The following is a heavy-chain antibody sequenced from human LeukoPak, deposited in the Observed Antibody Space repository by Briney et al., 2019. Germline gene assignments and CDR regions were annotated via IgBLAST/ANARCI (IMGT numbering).Heavy chain of an antibody. V-gene: IGHV3-30*09. Sequence: GGSLRLSCAASGFTFNSYAIHWVRQAPGKGLEWVAVISYDGSNKYYAESVKGRFAISRDNSKNTLYLQLNSLRPDDTAVYYCARDQLAYSGYDTLFDYWGQGTLVTVSS. CDR1: GFTFNSYA. D-gene: IGHD5-12*01. CDR2: ISYDGSNK. CDR3: ARDQLAYSGYDTLFDY. J-gene: IGHJ4*02.